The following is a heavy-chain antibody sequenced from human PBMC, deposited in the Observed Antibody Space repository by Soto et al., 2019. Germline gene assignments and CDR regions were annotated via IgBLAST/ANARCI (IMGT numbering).Heavy chain of an antibody. V-gene: IGHV3-64*02. D-gene: IGHD3-3*01. J-gene: IGHJ3*02. Sequence: PGGSLRLSCVASGFSFSRNSMHWVRQAPGKGLQYVSAISSDGGTTYYADSVKGRFTISRDNSKNTLFLQMGSLRAEDMAVYYCARIGSVNFYDIWGQGTMVTVSS. CDR2: ISSDGGTT. CDR3: ARIGSVNFYDI. CDR1: GFSFSRNS.